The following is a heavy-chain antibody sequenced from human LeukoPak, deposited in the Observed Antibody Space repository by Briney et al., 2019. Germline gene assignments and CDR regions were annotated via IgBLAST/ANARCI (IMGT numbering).Heavy chain of an antibody. D-gene: IGHD6-13*01. V-gene: IGHV3-30*02. J-gene: IGHJ4*02. CDR3: AKDITPSVARGIFHF. Sequence: GGSLRLSCAASGFTFSSYGMHWVRQAPGKGLEWVAFIRYDGSNKYYADSVKGRFTISRDNSKNTLYLQMNSLRVEDTAVYYCAKDITPSVARGIFHFWGQGTLVTVSS. CDR1: GFTFSSYG. CDR2: IRYDGSNK.